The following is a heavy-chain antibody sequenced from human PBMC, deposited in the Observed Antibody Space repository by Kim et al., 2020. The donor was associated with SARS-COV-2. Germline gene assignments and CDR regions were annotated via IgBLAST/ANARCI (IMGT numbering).Heavy chain of an antibody. Sequence: SETLSLTCSVSGGSISTYYWSWIRQPPSKGLEWIGYIYNSGSTDYNPSLKSRVTISAATSTKQLSLKLSSVTAADTAVYYCARRDSTDWYFDYWGLGTLVTVSS. J-gene: IGHJ4*02. V-gene: IGHV4-59*08. CDR2: IYNSGST. CDR1: GGSISTYY. D-gene: IGHD3-22*01. CDR3: ARRDSTDWYFDY.